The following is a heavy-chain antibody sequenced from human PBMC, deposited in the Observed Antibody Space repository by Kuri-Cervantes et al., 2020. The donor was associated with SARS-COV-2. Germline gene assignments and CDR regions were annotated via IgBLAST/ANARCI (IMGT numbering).Heavy chain of an antibody. CDR3: ARAEKRTIFGVVNYYYYGMDV. CDR2: IWYDGSNE. D-gene: IGHD3-3*01. V-gene: IGHV3-33*01. J-gene: IGHJ6*02. Sequence: GESLKISCAASGFSFRNYGMHWVRQAPDKGLEWVAGIWYDGSNENYADSVKGRFTISRDNSKNTLYLQMNSLRAEDTAVYYCARAEKRTIFGVVNYYYYGMDVWGQGTTVTVSS. CDR1: GFSFRNYG.